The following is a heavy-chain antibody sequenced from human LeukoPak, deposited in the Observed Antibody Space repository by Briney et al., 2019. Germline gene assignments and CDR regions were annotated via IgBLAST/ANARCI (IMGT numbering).Heavy chain of an antibody. D-gene: IGHD2-15*01. CDR3: ARDGRPVVAATGVDY. V-gene: IGHV1-18*01. J-gene: IGHJ4*02. Sequence: GASVKVSCKASGYTFTSYGISWVRQAPGQGLEWMGWISAYNGNTNYAQKLQGRVTMTTDTSTSTAYMELRSLRSDDTAVYYCARDGRPVVAATGVDYWGQGTLVTVSS. CDR2: ISAYNGNT. CDR1: GYTFTSYG.